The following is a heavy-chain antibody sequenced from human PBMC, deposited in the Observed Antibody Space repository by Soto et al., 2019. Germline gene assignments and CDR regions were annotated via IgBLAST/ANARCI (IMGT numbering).Heavy chain of an antibody. CDR1: GFTVGNNY. CDR2: IYSTGTT. V-gene: IGHV3-53*01. CDR3: AKDGRGSGSHYNSSGY. Sequence: EVQLVESGGGLIQPGGSLKLSCAASGFTVGNNYMSWVRQAPGKGLEWVSLIYSTGTTKYADSVKGRFTVSRDNAKNTLYLHMNSLRAEDTAVYYCAKDGRGSGSHYNSSGYWGQGTLVTVSS. D-gene: IGHD3-10*01. J-gene: IGHJ4*02.